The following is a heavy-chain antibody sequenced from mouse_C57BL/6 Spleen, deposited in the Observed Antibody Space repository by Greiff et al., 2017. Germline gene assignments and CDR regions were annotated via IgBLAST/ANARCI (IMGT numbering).Heavy chain of an antibody. CDR1: GYSITSGYY. CDR3: AITGTLDY. CDR2: ISYDGSN. Sequence: ESGPGLVKPSQSLSLTCSVTGYSITSGYYWNWIRQFPGKKLEWMGYISYDGSNNYNPSLKNRISITRDTSKNKFFLKLNSVTTEVTATYYCAITGTLDYWGQGTTLTVSS. J-gene: IGHJ2*01. V-gene: IGHV3-6*01. D-gene: IGHD4-1*01.